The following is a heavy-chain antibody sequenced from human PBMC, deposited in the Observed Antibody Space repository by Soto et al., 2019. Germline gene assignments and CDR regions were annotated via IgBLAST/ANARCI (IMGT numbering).Heavy chain of an antibody. Sequence: GGSLRLSCAASGFTFSDYAMSWVRQAPGKGLEWASTVSATSNTHYADSVKGRFAISRDNSKNTLFLQMDGLRAEDTALYYCANVPIWCGSSRCYTEGFDYWGQGSLVTVSS. CDR3: ANVPIWCGSSRCYTEGFDY. CDR1: GFTFSDYA. D-gene: IGHD2-2*01. V-gene: IGHV3-23*01. CDR2: VSATSNT. J-gene: IGHJ4*02.